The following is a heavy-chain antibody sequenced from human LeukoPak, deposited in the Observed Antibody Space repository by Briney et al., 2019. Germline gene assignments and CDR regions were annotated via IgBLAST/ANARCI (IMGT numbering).Heavy chain of an antibody. Sequence: WASVKVFCKASGGTFSSYAISWVRQAPGRGLEWMGGIIPIFGTANYAQKFQGRVRITADESTTTAYMELSRLRCEDTAVSYCAVGDYYDSSGYYYYYYMDVWGKGTTVTISS. J-gene: IGHJ6*03. V-gene: IGHV1-69*13. CDR2: IIPIFGTA. D-gene: IGHD3-22*01. CDR3: AVGDYYDSSGYYYYYYMDV. CDR1: GGTFSSYA.